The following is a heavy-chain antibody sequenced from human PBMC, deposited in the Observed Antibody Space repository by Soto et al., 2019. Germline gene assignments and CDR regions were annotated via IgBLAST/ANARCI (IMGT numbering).Heavy chain of an antibody. CDR1: GFSLTTSGVS. D-gene: IGHD4-17*01. J-gene: IGHJ3*02. V-gene: IGHV2-5*02. Sequence: ITLKESGPTLVKPTQTLTLTCTSSGFSLTTSGVSLGWIRKPPGKALEWLELCYRDDDKRYSPSLTSRLTITKDTSKNQVVLTMTNMDPVDTATYYCAHRRRHYRGAFDIWGQGTMVTVSS. CDR2: CYRDDDK. CDR3: AHRRRHYRGAFDI.